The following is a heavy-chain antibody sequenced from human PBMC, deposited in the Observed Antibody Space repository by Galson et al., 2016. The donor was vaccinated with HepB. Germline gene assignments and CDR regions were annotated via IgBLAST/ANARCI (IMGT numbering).Heavy chain of an antibody. D-gene: IGHD1-1*01. Sequence: SLRLSCAISGFTFNDSDMHWVRQGTGESLEWVATMGTFGDKHYPGSVKGRLNVARESAENSLYLQLDSLRAGDSGGYYCASGPHWNLAYGGRGTLVTVSS. CDR2: MGTFGDK. J-gene: IGHJ4*02. CDR1: GFTFNDSD. CDR3: ASGPHWNLAY. V-gene: IGHV3-13*01.